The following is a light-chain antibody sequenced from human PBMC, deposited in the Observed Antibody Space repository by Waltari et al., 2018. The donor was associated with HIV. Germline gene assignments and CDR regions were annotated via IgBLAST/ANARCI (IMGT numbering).Light chain of an antibody. CDR1: SSEGGTYHL. CDR2: GVS. J-gene: IGLJ2*01. CDR3: CTYAGSRTFVV. V-gene: IGLV2-23*02. Sequence: GPSPTITCTGTSSEGGTYHLVSWYQQHPGKAPKLIIYGVSKRPSGVSDRFSGSTSGNMASLTISGLQAEDEADYYCCTYAGSRTFVVFGGGTKLTVL.